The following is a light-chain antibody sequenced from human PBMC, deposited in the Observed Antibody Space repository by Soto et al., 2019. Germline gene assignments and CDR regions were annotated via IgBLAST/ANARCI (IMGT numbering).Light chain of an antibody. CDR3: QNFVNSLTWP. J-gene: IGKJ1*01. V-gene: IGKV3-20*01. CDR1: QIVSSTY. CDR2: GAY. Sequence: EILWTQSLGTLSLSPGSRSTLSCRDNQIVSSTYLIWYQQKPGQAPRLLIYGAYTRATGVPDRFSGGGSGTDFTLTIRRLEPEDFAVYYCQNFVNSLTWPLGTGPKVDIK.